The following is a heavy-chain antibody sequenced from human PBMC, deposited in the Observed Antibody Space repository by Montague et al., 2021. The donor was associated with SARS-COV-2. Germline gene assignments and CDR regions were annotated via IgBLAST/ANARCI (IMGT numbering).Heavy chain of an antibody. CDR2: TYYRSWWRS. CDR3: ASAFYGDHWAFDV. D-gene: IGHD3-3*02. V-gene: IGHV6-1*01. J-gene: IGHJ3*01. Sequence: CAISGDSVSSTSASWNWIRQSPSRGLGWLGRTYYRSWWRSQYPGSLGSRITISGDTSKNQFSLQLNSVTPEDTAVHYCASAFYGDHWAFDVWGQGTMVTVSS. CDR1: GDSVSSTSAS.